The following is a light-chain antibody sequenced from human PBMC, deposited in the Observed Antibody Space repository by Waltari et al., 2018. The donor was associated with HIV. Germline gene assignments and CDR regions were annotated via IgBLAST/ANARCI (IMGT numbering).Light chain of an antibody. J-gene: IGLJ3*02. V-gene: IGLV1-47*01. CDR1: SSNIGSNS. CDR3: AASDDSLSGWL. CDR2: RNK. Sequence: QSELTQPPSVSGTPGQRVTISCSGSSSNIGSNSVYWYQQLPGTAPKLLISRNKQRPSGVPDRFSGSKSGTSASLAISGLRAEDEAYYFCAASDDSLSGWLFGGGTKLTVL.